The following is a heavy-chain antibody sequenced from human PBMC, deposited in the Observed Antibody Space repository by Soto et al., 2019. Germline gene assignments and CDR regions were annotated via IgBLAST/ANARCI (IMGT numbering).Heavy chain of an antibody. Sequence: QVQLQESGPGLVKPSETLSLTCTVSGGSISSYYWSWIRQPPGKGLERIGYIYYSGSTNYNPSLKSRVNISVDTSKNQFSLKLSAVTAADTAVYSCAGHPGIAAAGTLYYYYGMDVLGQGTTVTVSS. CDR1: GGSISSYY. V-gene: IGHV4-59*01. CDR3: AGHPGIAAAGTLYYYYGMDV. CDR2: IYYSGST. D-gene: IGHD6-13*01. J-gene: IGHJ6*02.